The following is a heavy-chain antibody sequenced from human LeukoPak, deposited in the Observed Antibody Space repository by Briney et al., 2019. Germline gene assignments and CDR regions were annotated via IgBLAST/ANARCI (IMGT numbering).Heavy chain of an antibody. CDR3: AKDYYDYIWGSFSGDAFDI. V-gene: IGHV3-48*01. Sequence: PGGSLRLSCAASGFTFSSSSMNWVRQAPGKGLEWVSYISSTSTTLYYADSVRGRFTISRDNSKNTPYLQMNSLRAEDTAVYYCAKDYYDYIWGSFSGDAFDIWGQGTMVTVSS. CDR1: GFTFSSSS. J-gene: IGHJ3*02. CDR2: ISSTSTTL. D-gene: IGHD3-16*01.